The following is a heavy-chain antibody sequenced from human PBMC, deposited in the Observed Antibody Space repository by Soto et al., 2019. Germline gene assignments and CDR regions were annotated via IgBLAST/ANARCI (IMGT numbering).Heavy chain of an antibody. V-gene: IGHV3-33*01. CDR3: ARGDIVVVPAAEDYYYYGMDA. D-gene: IGHD2-2*01. CDR1: GFTFSSYG. J-gene: IGHJ6*02. Sequence: GGSLRLSCAASGFTFSSYGMHWVRQAPGKGLEWVAVIWYDGSNKYYADSVKGRFTISRDNSKNTLYLQMNSLRAEDTAVYYCARGDIVVVPAAEDYYYYGMDAWGQGTTVTVSS. CDR2: IWYDGSNK.